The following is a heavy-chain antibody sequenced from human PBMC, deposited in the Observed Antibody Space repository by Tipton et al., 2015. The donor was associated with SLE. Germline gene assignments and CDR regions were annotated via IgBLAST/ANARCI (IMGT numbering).Heavy chain of an antibody. Sequence: QSGAEVKKPGASVKVSCKASGYTFTSYGISWVRQAPGQGLEWMGWISAYNGNTNYAQKLQGRVTMTTDTSTSTAYMELRSLRSDDTAVYYCARSVPPKYSYSRYYYYYYMDVWGKGTTVTVSS. CDR1: GYTFTSYG. CDR2: ISAYNGNT. V-gene: IGHV1-18*04. CDR3: ARSVPPKYSYSRYYYYYYMDV. J-gene: IGHJ6*03. D-gene: IGHD2-21*01.